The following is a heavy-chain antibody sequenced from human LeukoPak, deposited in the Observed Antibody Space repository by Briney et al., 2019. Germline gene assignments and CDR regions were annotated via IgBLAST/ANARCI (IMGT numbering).Heavy chain of an antibody. CDR1: GFTFSNYN. D-gene: IGHD5-18*01. Sequence: PGGSLRLSCAASGFTFSNYNMNWVRQTPGKGLEWVSSITRDRIYTFYADSVKGRFTISRDNAKNSLYLQMNSLRAEDMALYYCAKERGYSYGSDAFHIWGEGTMVTVSS. CDR2: ITRDRIYT. V-gene: IGHV3-21*04. CDR3: AKERGYSYGSDAFHI. J-gene: IGHJ3*02.